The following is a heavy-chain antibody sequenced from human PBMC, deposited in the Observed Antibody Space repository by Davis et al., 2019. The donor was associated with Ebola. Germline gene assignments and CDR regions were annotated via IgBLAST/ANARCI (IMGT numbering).Heavy chain of an antibody. CDR3: ARSLDSAGWYFDL. D-gene: IGHD3/OR15-3a*01. CDR2: IYPGDSDT. J-gene: IGHJ2*01. V-gene: IGHV5-51*01. Sequence: KVSCKGSGYSFTSYWIGWVRQMPGKGLEWMGIIYPGDSDTRYSPSFQGQVTISADKSISTAYLQWGSLKASDTAMYYCARSLDSAGWYFDLWGRGTLVTVSS. CDR1: GYSFTSYW.